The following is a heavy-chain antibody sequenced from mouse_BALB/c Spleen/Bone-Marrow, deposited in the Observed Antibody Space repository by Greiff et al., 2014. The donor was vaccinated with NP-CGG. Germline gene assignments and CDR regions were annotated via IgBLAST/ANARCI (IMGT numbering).Heavy chain of an antibody. Sequence: EVMLVESGGGLVKPGGSLKLSCEASGFTFSDYYMCWIRQTPEKRLEWVATISDGGSYTYYPDSVKGRFTISRDDAKNNLYPQMSSLKSEDTAMYYSVMSGERYGAMDSWGQGTSVTVSS. J-gene: IGHJ4*01. V-gene: IGHV5-4*02. CDR2: ISDGGSYT. CDR1: GFTFSDYY. D-gene: IGHD2-10*02. CDR3: VMSGERYGAMDS.